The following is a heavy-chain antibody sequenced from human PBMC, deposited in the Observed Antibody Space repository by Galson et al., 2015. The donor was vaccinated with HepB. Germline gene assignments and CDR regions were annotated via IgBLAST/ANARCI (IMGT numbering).Heavy chain of an antibody. CDR1: GFTFSSYA. V-gene: IGHV3-23*01. D-gene: IGHD2-2*01. J-gene: IGHJ4*02. CDR2: ISGSGGST. Sequence: SLRLSCAASGFTFSSYAMSWVRQAPGKGLEWVSAISGSGGSTYYADSVKGRFTISRDNSKNTLYLQMNSLRAEDTAVYYCAKDMDCSSTSCPSGDYWGQGTLVTVSS. CDR3: AKDMDCSSTSCPSGDY.